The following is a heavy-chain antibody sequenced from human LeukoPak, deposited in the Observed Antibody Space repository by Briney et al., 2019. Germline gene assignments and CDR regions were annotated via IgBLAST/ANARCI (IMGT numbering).Heavy chain of an antibody. J-gene: IGHJ1*01. CDR2: THYSWST. D-gene: IGHD2-15*01. CDR1: GDSVTSGNYY. Sequence: PSETLSLTCTVSGDSVTSGNYYWSWVRQPPGKGLELIGSTHYSWSTYDNPSLKSRVTMSIDTSNNQFSLRLTSVTAADTAVYYCARGAYWFHDARGGPRSSFHHWSQGTLVTVSS. V-gene: IGHV4-39*07. CDR3: ARGAYWFHDARGGPRSSFHH.